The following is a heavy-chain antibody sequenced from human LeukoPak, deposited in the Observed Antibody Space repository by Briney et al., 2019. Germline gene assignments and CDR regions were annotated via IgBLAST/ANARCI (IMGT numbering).Heavy chain of an antibody. Sequence: SQTLSLTCTVSGGSINSGDYYWSWIRQPPGKGLEWIEYIYYSGSTYYNPSLKSRVTISVDTSKNQFSLKLSSVTAADTAVYYCARVIRGYCSSTSCSPYFDYWGQGTLVTVSS. V-gene: IGHV4-30-4*01. CDR1: GGSINSGDYY. J-gene: IGHJ4*02. CDR3: ARVIRGYCSSTSCSPYFDY. CDR2: IYYSGST. D-gene: IGHD2-2*01.